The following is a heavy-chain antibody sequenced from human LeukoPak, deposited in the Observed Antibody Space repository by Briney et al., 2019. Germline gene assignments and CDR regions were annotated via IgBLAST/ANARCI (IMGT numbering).Heavy chain of an antibody. CDR3: ASDRWYYDSSGYYDHDAFDI. J-gene: IGHJ3*02. D-gene: IGHD3-22*01. CDR2: IYYSGST. CDR1: GGSISSYY. V-gene: IGHV4-59*01. Sequence: SETLSLTCTVSGGSISSYYWSWIRQPPGKGLEWIGYIYYSGSTNYNPSLKSRVTISVDTSKNQFSLKLSSVTAADTAVYYCASDRWYYDSSGYYDHDAFDIWGQGTMVTVSS.